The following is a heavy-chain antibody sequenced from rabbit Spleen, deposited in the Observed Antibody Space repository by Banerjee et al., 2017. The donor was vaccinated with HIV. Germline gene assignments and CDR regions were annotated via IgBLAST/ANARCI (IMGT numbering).Heavy chain of an antibody. D-gene: IGHD4-1*01. V-gene: IGHV1S7*01. CDR3: ARDRGSGWGDAIDP. CDR1: GFTISSNY. CDR2: IDPIFGTT. Sequence: QLVESRGGLVTPGGSLKLSCKASGFTISSNYWMNWVRQAPGKGLEWIGYIDPIFGTTSYASWVNGRFTISSDNAQNTVELQMNSLTAADTATYFCARDRGSGWGDAIDPWGPGTLVTVS. J-gene: IGHJ2*01.